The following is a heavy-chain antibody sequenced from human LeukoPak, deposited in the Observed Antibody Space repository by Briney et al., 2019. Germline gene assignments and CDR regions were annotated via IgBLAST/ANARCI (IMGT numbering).Heavy chain of an antibody. CDR1: GFTFSSYS. CDR2: ISYDGSNK. V-gene: IGHV3-30*03. J-gene: IGHJ4*02. CDR3: ARGRVRFLEWPPFDY. D-gene: IGHD3-3*01. Sequence: GGSLRLSCSASGFTFSSYSMNWVRQAPGKGLEWVAVISYDGSNKYYADSVKGRFTISRDNSKNTLYLQMNSLRAEDTAVYYCARGRVRFLEWPPFDYWGQGTLVTVSS.